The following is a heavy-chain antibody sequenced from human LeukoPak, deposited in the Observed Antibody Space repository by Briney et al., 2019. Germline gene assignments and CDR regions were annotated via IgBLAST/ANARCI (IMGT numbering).Heavy chain of an antibody. CDR1: GFTFSSYS. J-gene: IGHJ3*02. CDR3: TRSRAFDI. CDR2: ISSSSSYI. Sequence: PGGSLRLSCAASGFTFSSYSMNWVRQAPGKGLEWVSSISSSSSYIYYADSVKGRFTISRDSSKNTVYLQMNNVRAEDTAVYYCTRSRAFDIWGQGTMVTVFS. V-gene: IGHV3-21*04.